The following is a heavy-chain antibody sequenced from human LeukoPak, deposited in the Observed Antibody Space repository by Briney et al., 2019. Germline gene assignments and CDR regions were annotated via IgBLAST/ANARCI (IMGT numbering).Heavy chain of an antibody. CDR2: ISNDGSKK. CDR3: ATDRGWRASGYYLYYFEY. Sequence: PGGSLRLSCAASGFTFSSYGMHWVRQAPGKGLDWVAVISNDGSKKYYADSVKGRFTISRDNSKNTLSLQVSSLRTEDTAVYYCATDRGWRASGYYLYYFEYWGQGTLVTYSS. D-gene: IGHD3-3*01. V-gene: IGHV3-30*03. CDR1: GFTFSSYG. J-gene: IGHJ4*02.